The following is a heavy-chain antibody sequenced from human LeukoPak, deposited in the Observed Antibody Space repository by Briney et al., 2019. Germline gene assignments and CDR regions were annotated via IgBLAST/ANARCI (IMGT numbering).Heavy chain of an antibody. V-gene: IGHV4-38-2*02. CDR1: DYSISNGNY. D-gene: IGHD1-1*01. CDR3: ARESALGVERVGGYFDY. CDR2: IYYSGST. Sequence: SETLSLTCAVSDYSISNGNYWGWIRQPPGKGLEGRGSIYYSGSTYYNPPPKSRLTTSIDTSTNQFALKLSSVTATDTAVYDCARESALGVERVGGYFDYWGQGALVTV. J-gene: IGHJ4*02.